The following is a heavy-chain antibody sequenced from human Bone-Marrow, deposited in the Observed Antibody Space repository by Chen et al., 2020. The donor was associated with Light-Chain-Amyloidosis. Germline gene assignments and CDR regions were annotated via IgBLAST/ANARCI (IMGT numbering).Heavy chain of an antibody. CDR3: VKDISMSPDLQYYGMDV. J-gene: IGHJ6*02. CDR1: GFNFDDYA. V-gene: IGHV3-9*01. Sequence: EVQLVESGGGSVQPGRSLRLSCAASGFNFDDYAMHWVRQTPGKGLEWVSGINWKSDFINDADSVGGRFTISGDNANNSLYLQMNSLRPEDTALYYCVKDISMSPDLQYYGMDVWGHGTTVTVSS. CDR2: INWKSDFI.